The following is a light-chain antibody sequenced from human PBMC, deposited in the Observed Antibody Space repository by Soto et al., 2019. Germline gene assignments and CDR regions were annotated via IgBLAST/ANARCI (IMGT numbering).Light chain of an antibody. J-gene: IGKJ1*01. CDR3: QQRSNWPPT. CDR2: EAS. Sequence: EIVLTQSPATLSLSPGERATLSCRASQSVSSYLACYQQKPGQAPRLLIYEASNRATGIPARFSGSGSGTDFTLTISSLEPEDFAVYYCQQRSNWPPTFGQGTKVEIK. CDR1: QSVSSY. V-gene: IGKV3-11*01.